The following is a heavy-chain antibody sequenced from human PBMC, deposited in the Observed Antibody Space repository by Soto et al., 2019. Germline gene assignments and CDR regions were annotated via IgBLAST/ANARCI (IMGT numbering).Heavy chain of an antibody. CDR2: IKQDGSEK. V-gene: IGHV3-7*01. Sequence: GGSLRLSCAASGFTFSSYWMSWVRQAPGKGLEWVANIKQDGSEKYYVDSVKGRFTISRDNAKNSLYLQMNSLRAEGTAVYYCARESYDSSGYSDYWGQGTLVTVSS. J-gene: IGHJ4*02. CDR3: ARESYDSSGYSDY. D-gene: IGHD3-22*01. CDR1: GFTFSSYW.